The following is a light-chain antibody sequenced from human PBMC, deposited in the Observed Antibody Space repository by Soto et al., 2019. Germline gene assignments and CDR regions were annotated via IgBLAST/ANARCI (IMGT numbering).Light chain of an antibody. J-gene: IGKJ5*01. Sequence: DIQLTQSPTTLSASVGDRVTITCGASQSIGSWLAWYQQKPGKAPKLLIFDASTLESGVPSRFSGSGSGTDFTLTISIQEHEDLADYCWQQDGRSITFGQGTRLEI. CDR1: QSIGSW. V-gene: IGKV1-5*01. CDR3: QQDGRSIT. CDR2: DAS.